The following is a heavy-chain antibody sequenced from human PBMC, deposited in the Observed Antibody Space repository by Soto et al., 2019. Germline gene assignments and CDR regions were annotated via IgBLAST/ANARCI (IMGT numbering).Heavy chain of an antibody. CDR2: IYYSGST. CDR1: GGSISSGDYY. J-gene: IGHJ6*02. Sequence: SETLSLTCTVSGGSISSGDYYWSWIRQPPGKGLEWIGYIYYSGSTYYNPSLKSRVTISVDTSKNQFSLKLSSVTAADTAVYYCARDSATYYDFWSGLYYGMDVWGQGTTVTVSS. V-gene: IGHV4-30-4*01. CDR3: ARDSATYYDFWSGLYYGMDV. D-gene: IGHD3-3*01.